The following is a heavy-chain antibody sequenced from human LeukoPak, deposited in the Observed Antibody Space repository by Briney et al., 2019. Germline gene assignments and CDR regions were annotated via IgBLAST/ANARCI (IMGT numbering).Heavy chain of an antibody. J-gene: IGHJ4*02. CDR1: GFTFSSYG. D-gene: IGHD6-6*01. Sequence: GGSLRLSCAASGFTFSSYGMHWVRQAPGKGLEWVAFIRYDGSNKYYADSVKGRFTVSRDNAKNSLYLQMNSLRAEDTAVYYCARDKRETSSFTPYFFDYWGQGTLVTVSS. CDR3: ARDKRETSSFTPYFFDY. V-gene: IGHV3-30*02. CDR2: IRYDGSNK.